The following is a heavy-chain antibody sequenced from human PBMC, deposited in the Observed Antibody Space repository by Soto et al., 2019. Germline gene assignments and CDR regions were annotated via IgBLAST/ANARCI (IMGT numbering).Heavy chain of an antibody. CDR2: ISAYNGNT. D-gene: IGHD6-13*01. CDR1: GXTFTSNG. V-gene: IGHV1-18*01. CDR3: AREGSWYPTNWFDP. J-gene: IGHJ5*02. Sequence: ASVKVSCKASGXTFTSNGISWVRQAPGQGLEWMGWISAYNGNTNYAQKLQGRVTMTTDTSTSTAYMELRSLRSDDTAVYYCAREGSWYPTNWFDPWGQGTLVTVSS.